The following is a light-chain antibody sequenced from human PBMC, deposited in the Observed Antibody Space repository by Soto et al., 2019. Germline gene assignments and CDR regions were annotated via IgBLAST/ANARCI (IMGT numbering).Light chain of an antibody. CDR2: DAS. J-gene: IGKJ3*01. V-gene: IGKV1-33*01. CDR1: QDITNH. CDR3: QKYDGVPQ. Sequence: DIQMTQSPSSLSASVGDTVTITCQASQDITNHLNWYQHKPGKAPNLLIYDASHLETGVPSRFTGSGAGTYFTLPISSLQSEDIATYYCQKYDGVPQFGPGTRVDF.